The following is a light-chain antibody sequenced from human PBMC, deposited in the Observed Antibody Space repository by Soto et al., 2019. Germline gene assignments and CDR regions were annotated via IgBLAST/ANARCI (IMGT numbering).Light chain of an antibody. CDR3: QQYGSSPRT. Sequence: EIVLTQSPGTLSLSPGERATLSCRASQSVSNSYLAWYQQKSGQAPRLLIYGASSRATGIPDRFSGSGSGTAFTLAISRLEPQDFAVYYCQQYGSSPRTFGQGTKVDIK. CDR2: GAS. J-gene: IGKJ1*01. CDR1: QSVSNSY. V-gene: IGKV3-20*01.